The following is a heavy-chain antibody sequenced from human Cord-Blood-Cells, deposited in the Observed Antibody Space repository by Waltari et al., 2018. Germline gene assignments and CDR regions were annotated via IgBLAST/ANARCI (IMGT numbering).Heavy chain of an antibody. CDR2: IYSGGST. CDR1: GFTVSSNY. J-gene: IGHJ4*02. Sequence: EVQLVESGGGLIQPGGSLRLSCAASGFTVSSNYMSWVRQAPGKGLEWVSVIYSGGSTYYAGSVEGRFTISSDNSKITLYLQMNSLGAEDTAVYYCASTEGQWLGYFDYWGQGTLVTVSS. CDR3: ASTEGQWLGYFDY. D-gene: IGHD6-19*01. V-gene: IGHV3-53*01.